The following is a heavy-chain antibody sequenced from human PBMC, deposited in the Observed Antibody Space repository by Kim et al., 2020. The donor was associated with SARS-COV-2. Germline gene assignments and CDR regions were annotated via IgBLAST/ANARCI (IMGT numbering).Heavy chain of an antibody. D-gene: IGHD2-2*01. J-gene: IGHJ4*02. V-gene: IGHV4-39*01. CDR3: ARHSRIVVVPAAILD. Sequence: NPCLKSRVTISGDTSKNQFSRRLSSVTAADTAVYYCARHSRIVVVPAAILDWGQGTLDTVSS.